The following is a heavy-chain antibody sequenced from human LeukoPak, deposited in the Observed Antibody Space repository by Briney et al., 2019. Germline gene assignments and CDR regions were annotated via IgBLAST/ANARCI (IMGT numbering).Heavy chain of an antibody. V-gene: IGHV4-34*01. J-gene: IGHJ4*02. D-gene: IGHD3-10*01. CDR2: INNSGST. CDR3: ARGAEGYHYDSGLQDY. CDR1: GGSFSGYY. Sequence: PSETLSLTCAVYGGSFSGYYWSWIRQPPGKGLEWIGEINNSGSTNYNPSLKSRVTISIDTSKNQFSLKLNSVTAADTAVYYCARGAEGYHYDSGLQDYWGQGTLVTVSS.